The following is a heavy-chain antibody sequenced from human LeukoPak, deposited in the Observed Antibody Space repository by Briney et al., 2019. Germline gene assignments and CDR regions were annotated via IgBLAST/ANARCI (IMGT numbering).Heavy chain of an antibody. CDR1: RYSFTTYW. J-gene: IGHJ4*02. V-gene: IGHV5-51*01. CDR3: ARRKGCSSTSCPPDY. D-gene: IGHD2-2*01. Sequence: GESLKISCRGSRYSFTTYWIGWVRQMPGKGLEWMGIIYPGDSDTRYSPSFQGQVTMSADKSINTAYLQWSSLKASDTAMYYCARRKGCSSTSCPPDYWGQGTLVTVSS. CDR2: IYPGDSDT.